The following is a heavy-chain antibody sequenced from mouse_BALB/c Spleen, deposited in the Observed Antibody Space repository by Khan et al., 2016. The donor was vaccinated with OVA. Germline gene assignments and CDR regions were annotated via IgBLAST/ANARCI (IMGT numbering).Heavy chain of an antibody. J-gene: IGHJ2*01. CDR1: GFTFSRFG. CDR2: IRSGSSTI. V-gene: IGHV5-17*02. Sequence: EVELVESGGGLVQPGGSRKLSCAASGFTFSRFGMHWVRQAPEKGLEWVAYIRSGSSTIYYGDTVKGRFTISRDNPKNTLFLQMTSLRSEDTAMDYCARDSNFDYWGQGTTLTVSS. CDR3: ARDSNFDY.